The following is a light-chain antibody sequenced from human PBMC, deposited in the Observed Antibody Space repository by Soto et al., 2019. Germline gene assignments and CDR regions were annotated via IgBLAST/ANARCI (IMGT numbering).Light chain of an antibody. Sequence: QSALTQPASVSGSPGQSITISCTGTSSDVGSYNLVSWYQQHPGKAPKLMIYEGSKRPSGVSNRFSGSKSGNTASLTISGLQAEDEADYYCSSYTSSITRYVFGAGTQLTVL. CDR3: SSYTSSITRYV. V-gene: IGLV2-14*02. J-gene: IGLJ1*01. CDR2: EGS. CDR1: SSDVGSYNL.